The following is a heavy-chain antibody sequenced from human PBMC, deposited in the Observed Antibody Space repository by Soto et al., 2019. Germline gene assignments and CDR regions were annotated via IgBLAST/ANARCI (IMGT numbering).Heavy chain of an antibody. J-gene: IGHJ6*02. CDR2: ISYDGSNK. Sequence: PGGSLRLSCAASGFTFSSYGMHWVRQAPGKGLEWVAVISYDGSNKYYADSVKGRFTISRDNSKNTLYLQMNSPRAEDTAVYYCAKGLLRRVYYYGMDVWGQGTTVTVSS. CDR1: GFTFSSYG. V-gene: IGHV3-30*18. CDR3: AKGLLRRVYYYGMDV.